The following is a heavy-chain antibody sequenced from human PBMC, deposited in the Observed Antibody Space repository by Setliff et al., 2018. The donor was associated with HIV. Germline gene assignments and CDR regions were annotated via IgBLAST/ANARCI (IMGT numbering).Heavy chain of an antibody. CDR2: IYPGDSDT. J-gene: IGHJ6*03. D-gene: IGHD2-21*02. CDR3: ARGVLITKRVTQTGGYYYYTDV. V-gene: IGHV5-51*01. Sequence: GESLKISCKGSGYSFTSYWIGWVRQMPGKGLEWMGIIYPGDSDTRYSPSFQGQVTISADKSISTAYLQWRSLQASDTAMYYCARGVLITKRVTQTGGYYYYTDVWGKGTTVTVSS. CDR1: GYSFTSYW.